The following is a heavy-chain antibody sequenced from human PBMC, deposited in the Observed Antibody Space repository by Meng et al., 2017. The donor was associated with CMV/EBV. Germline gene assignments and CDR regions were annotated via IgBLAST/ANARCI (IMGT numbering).Heavy chain of an antibody. CDR3: AKDLWVRQLNTSPSFGY. CDR1: GFTFDTHG. CDR2: IRYDGSST. D-gene: IGHD2-2*01. Sequence: GGSLRLSCAVSGFTFDTHGLHWARQAPGKGLEWVAFIRYDGSSTYSSDSVKGRFTISRDNSKNTMYLQMNSLTTEDTAIYYCAKDLWVRQLNTSPSFGYWGQGTLVTVSS. J-gene: IGHJ4*02. V-gene: IGHV3-30*02.